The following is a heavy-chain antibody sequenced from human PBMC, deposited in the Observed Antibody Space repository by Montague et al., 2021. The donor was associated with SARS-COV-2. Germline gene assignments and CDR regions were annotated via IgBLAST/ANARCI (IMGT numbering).Heavy chain of an antibody. Sequence: TLSLTCTVSGGSISTIGYYWTWIRQPPGKGLEWIGFIYYSGTTYYNPSLKSRVTMSLDTSENRFSLQLTSVTAADTAIYYCARVVILVVPTTIPNGAFAPWGQGSLVTVSS. CDR1: GGSISTIGYY. CDR3: ARVVILVVPTTIPNGAFAP. V-gene: IGHV4-31*03. CDR2: IYYSGTT. D-gene: IGHD3-22*01. J-gene: IGHJ5*02.